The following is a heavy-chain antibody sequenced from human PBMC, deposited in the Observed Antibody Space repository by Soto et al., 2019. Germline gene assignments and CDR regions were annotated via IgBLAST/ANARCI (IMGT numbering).Heavy chain of an antibody. D-gene: IGHD2-2*01. J-gene: IGHJ5*02. V-gene: IGHV5-10-1*01. CDR2: IDPRDSYT. Sequence: PGESLKISCTGFGYTFTTFWISWVRQMPGRGLEWMGRIDPRDSYTNYSPSFQGHVTISVDKSISTAYLQWGSLKASDTAMYYCARLYCSSSTCDSWFDHWRQGTLVTVSS. CDR1: GYTFTTFW. CDR3: ARLYCSSSTCDSWFDH.